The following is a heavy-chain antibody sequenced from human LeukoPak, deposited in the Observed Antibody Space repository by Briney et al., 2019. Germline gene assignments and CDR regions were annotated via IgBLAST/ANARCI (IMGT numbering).Heavy chain of an antibody. CDR3: AREASGGYDILNGYFNSGFDI. CDR1: GGSISSSSYY. CDR2: VYYSGKT. J-gene: IGHJ3*02. D-gene: IGHD3-9*01. Sequence: PSETLSLTCTVSGGSISSSSYYWGWIRQPPGKGLEWIGSVYYSGKTYYNPSLKSRVSISVDTSKNQFSLRLTSVTAADTAVYYCAREASGGYDILNGYFNSGFDIWGQGTTVTASS. V-gene: IGHV4-39*07.